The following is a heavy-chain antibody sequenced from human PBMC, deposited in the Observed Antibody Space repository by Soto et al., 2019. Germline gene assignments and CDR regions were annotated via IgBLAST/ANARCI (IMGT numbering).Heavy chain of an antibody. J-gene: IGHJ4*02. V-gene: IGHV4-59*12. CDR1: GGPIAPFY. CDR3: ARKRGRGQWRDFYFDF. Sequence: QVQLQQSGPGLVKPSETLSLTCTVSGGPIAPFYWTWIRQSPGKGLESIGYVYYNGSTNYNPPLKGPVTNALDTSKGQFSLRLSSVAAADTALDYCARKRGRGQWRDFYFDFWGQGSLVTVSS. CDR2: VYYNGST. D-gene: IGHD6-19*01.